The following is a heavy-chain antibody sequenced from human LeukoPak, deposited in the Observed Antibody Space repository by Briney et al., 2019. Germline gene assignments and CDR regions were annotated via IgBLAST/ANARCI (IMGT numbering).Heavy chain of an antibody. CDR1: GFTFSDYY. V-gene: IGHV3-11*01. CDR3: ARAYSSSWYDDY. J-gene: IGHJ4*02. CDR2: ISSSGSTI. Sequence: GGSLRLSCAASGFTFSDYYMSWIRQAPGKGLEWVSYISSSGSTIYYADSVNGRFTISRDNAKNSLYLQMNSLRAEDTAVYYCARAYSSSWYDDYWGQGTLVTVSS. D-gene: IGHD6-13*01.